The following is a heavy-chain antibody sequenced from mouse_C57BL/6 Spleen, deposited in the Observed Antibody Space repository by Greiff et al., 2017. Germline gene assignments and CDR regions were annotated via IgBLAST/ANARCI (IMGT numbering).Heavy chain of an antibody. J-gene: IGHJ4*01. CDR1: GYTFTDYY. V-gene: IGHV1-19*01. CDR3: ARKSSGLYYYAMDY. Sequence: EVHLVESGPVLVKPGASVKMSCKASGYTFTDYYMNWVKQSHGKSLEWIGVINPYNGGTSYNQKFKGKATLTVDKSSSTAYMELNSLTSEDSAVYYCARKSSGLYYYAMDYWGQGTSVTVSS. CDR2: INPYNGGT. D-gene: IGHD3-2*02.